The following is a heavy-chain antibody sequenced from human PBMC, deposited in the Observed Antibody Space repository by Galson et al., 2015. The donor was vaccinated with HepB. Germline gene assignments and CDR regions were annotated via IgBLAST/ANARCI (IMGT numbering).Heavy chain of an antibody. V-gene: IGHV1-24*01. D-gene: IGHD3-10*01. J-gene: IGHJ5*02. CDR3: ATRKQYYYGSGSYYNEGHGWFDP. CDR2: FDPEDGET. CDR1: GYTLTELA. Sequence: SVKVSCKVSGYTLTELAMHWVRQAPGKGLEWMGGFDPEDGETIYAQKFQGRVTMTEDTSTDTAYMELSSLRSEDTAVYYCATRKQYYYGSGSYYNEGHGWFDPWGQGTLVTVSS.